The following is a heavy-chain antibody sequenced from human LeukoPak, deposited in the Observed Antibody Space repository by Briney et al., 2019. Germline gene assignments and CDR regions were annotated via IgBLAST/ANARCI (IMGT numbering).Heavy chain of an antibody. CDR3: AALRARVAGSFDY. CDR1: GGTFSSYA. V-gene: IGHV1-69*13. D-gene: IGHD6-19*01. J-gene: IGHJ4*02. CDR2: IIPIFGTA. Sequence: ASVKVSCKASGGTFSSYAISWVRQAPGQGLEWMGGIIPIFGTANYAQKFQGRVTITADESTSTAYMELSSLRSDDTAVYYCAALRARVAGSFDYWGQGTLVTVSS.